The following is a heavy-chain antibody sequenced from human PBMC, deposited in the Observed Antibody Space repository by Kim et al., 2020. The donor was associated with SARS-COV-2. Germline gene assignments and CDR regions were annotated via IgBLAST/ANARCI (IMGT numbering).Heavy chain of an antibody. Sequence: SETLSLTCTVSGGSISTYYWSWMRQSPGKGLEWIGYIYKNERTDCNPALKSRLTISADTSKNQFALKLSSVTAADTAVYYCVRAVAGTREAFDIWGQGKMVTVSS. CDR2: IYKNERT. V-gene: IGHV4-59*01. CDR3: VRAVAGTREAFDI. CDR1: GGSISTYY. D-gene: IGHD6-19*01. J-gene: IGHJ3*02.